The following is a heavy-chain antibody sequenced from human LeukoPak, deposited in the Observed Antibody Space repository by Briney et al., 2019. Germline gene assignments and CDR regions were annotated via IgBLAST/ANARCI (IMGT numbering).Heavy chain of an antibody. D-gene: IGHD2-15*01. J-gene: IGHJ6*03. CDR3: AKDRGGDCSGGRCYYYYYYMDV. Sequence: GGSLRLSCAASGFTSSNYGKHWVRQAPGTGLEWVALIWYDGSKKYYADSVKGRFTISRDNSKNTLYLQMNTLRAEDTAVYYCAKDRGGDCSGGRCYYYYYYMDVWGKGTTVTVSS. CDR2: IWYDGSKK. V-gene: IGHV3-30*02. CDR1: GFTSSNYG.